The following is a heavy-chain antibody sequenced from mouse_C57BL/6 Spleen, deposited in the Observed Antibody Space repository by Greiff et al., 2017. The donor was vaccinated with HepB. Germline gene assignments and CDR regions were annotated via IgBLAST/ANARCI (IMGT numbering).Heavy chain of an antibody. D-gene: IGHD2-1*01. CDR3: TREGNYSYYFDY. Sequence: EVMLVESGEGLVKPGGSLKLSCAASGFTFSSYAMSWVRQTPEKRLEWVAYISSGGDYIYYADTVKGRFTISRDNARNTLYLQMSSLKSEDTAMYYCTREGNYSYYFDYWGQGTTLTVSS. J-gene: IGHJ2*01. CDR2: ISSGGDYI. V-gene: IGHV5-9-1*02. CDR1: GFTFSSYA.